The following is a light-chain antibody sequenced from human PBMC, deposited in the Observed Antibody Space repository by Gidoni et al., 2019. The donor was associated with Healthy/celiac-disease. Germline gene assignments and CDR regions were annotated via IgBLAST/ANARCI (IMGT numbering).Light chain of an antibody. Sequence: DIQMTQSPSTLSASVGDRVTITCRASQSISSWLAWYQQKPGKAPKLLIYKASSLESGVPSRFGGSGSETEFTLTISRLQPGDFATYYCQQYNSYPWTFGQGTKVEIK. CDR3: QQYNSYPWT. V-gene: IGKV1-5*03. J-gene: IGKJ1*01. CDR1: QSISSW. CDR2: KAS.